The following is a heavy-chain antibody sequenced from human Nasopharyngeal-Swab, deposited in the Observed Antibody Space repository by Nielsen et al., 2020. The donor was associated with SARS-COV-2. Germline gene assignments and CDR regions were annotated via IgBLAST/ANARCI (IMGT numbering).Heavy chain of an antibody. Sequence: SVKVSCKASGYTFTSYAMHWVRQAPGQGLEWMGGIIPIFGTANYAQKFQGRVTITADESTSTAYMELSSLRSEDTAVYYCVYGSGSYYNLYYWGQGTLVTVSS. CDR1: GYTFTSYA. CDR3: VYGSGSYYNLYY. D-gene: IGHD3-10*01. V-gene: IGHV1-69*13. J-gene: IGHJ4*02. CDR2: IIPIFGTA.